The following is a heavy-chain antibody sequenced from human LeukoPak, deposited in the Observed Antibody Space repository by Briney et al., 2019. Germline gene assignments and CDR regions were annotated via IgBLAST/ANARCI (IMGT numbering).Heavy chain of an antibody. J-gene: IGHJ4*02. CDR1: GGSLTSGRYY. CDR2: IYSTGST. D-gene: IGHD5-18*01. CDR3: ARDHTAMAFDY. Sequence: PSQTLSLTCTVSGGSLTSGRYYWSWVRQPAGKGMEWMGRIYSTGSTYYNPPLKSRVTISLDTSKNQFSLKLSSVTAADTAVYYCARDHTAMAFDYWGQGTLVTISS. V-gene: IGHV4-61*02.